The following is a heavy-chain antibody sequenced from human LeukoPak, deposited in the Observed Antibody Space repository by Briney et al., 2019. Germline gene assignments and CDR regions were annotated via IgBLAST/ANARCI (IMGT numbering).Heavy chain of an antibody. J-gene: IGHJ1*01. CDR2: IYYSGIT. V-gene: IGHV4-39*01. CDR1: GGSISSSSYY. Sequence: SETLSLXCTISGGSISSSSYYWDWIRQYPVKGLEWLGTIYYSGITYYNASLKSRLFISVDTSNNQFSLRLSFVTAADTAVYYCARRRYYDATGYLDWGQGTLITVSS. CDR3: ARRRYYDATGYLD. D-gene: IGHD3-22*01.